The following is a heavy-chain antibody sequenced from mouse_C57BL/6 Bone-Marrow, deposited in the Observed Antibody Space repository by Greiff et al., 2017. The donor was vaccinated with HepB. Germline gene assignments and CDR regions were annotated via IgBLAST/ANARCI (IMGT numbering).Heavy chain of an antibody. Sequence: VQLQQSGAELVRPGTSVKVSCKASGYAFTNYLIEWVKQRPGQGLEWIGVINPGSGGTNYNEKFKGKATLTADKSSSTAYMQLSSLTSEDSAVYFCARRGRFAYWGQGTLVTVSA. CDR2: INPGSGGT. V-gene: IGHV1-54*01. CDR3: ARRGRFAY. J-gene: IGHJ3*01. CDR1: GYAFTNYL.